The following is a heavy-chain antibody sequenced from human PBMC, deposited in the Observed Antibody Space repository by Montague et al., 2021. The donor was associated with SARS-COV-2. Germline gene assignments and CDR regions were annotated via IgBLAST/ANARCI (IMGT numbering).Heavy chain of an antibody. Sequence: TLSLTCTVSGGSISSGGYYWSWIRQHPGKGLEWIGYIYYSGSTSYXPSLKSRVTISVDTSKNQFSLKLSSVTAADTAVYYCARVQGITMIVVVIGAFDIWGQGTMVTVSS. CDR3: ARVQGITMIVVVIGAFDI. V-gene: IGHV4-31*03. D-gene: IGHD3-22*01. CDR1: GGSISSGGYY. J-gene: IGHJ3*02. CDR2: IYYSGST.